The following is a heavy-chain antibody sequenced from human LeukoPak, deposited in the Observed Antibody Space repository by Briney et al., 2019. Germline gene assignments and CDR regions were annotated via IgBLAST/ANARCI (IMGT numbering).Heavy chain of an antibody. Sequence: GASVKVSCKASGYTFTSYGISWVRQAPGQGLEWMGWISAYNGNTNYAQKLQGRVTMTTDTSTSTAYMELRSLRSDDTAVYYCARDWSGIVVVSADILDYYGMDVWGQGTTVTVSS. V-gene: IGHV1-18*01. D-gene: IGHD2-2*02. CDR1: GYTFTSYG. J-gene: IGHJ6*02. CDR3: ARDWSGIVVVSADILDYYGMDV. CDR2: ISAYNGNT.